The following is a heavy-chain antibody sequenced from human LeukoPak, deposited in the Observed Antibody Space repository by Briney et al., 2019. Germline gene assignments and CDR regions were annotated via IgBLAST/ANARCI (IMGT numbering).Heavy chain of an antibody. CDR3: ARADWGTGYYYYYMDV. CDR1: GGSISSGDYY. D-gene: IGHD7-27*01. V-gene: IGHV4-30-4*08. J-gene: IGHJ6*03. Sequence: SETLSLTCTVSGGSISSGDYYWSWIRQPPGKGLEWIGYIYYSGSTYYNPSLKSRVTISVDTSKNQFSLKLSSVPAADTAVYYCARADWGTGYYYYYMDVWGKGTTVTVSS. CDR2: IYYSGST.